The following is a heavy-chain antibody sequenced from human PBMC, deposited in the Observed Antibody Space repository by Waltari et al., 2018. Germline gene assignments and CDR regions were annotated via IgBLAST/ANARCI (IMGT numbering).Heavy chain of an antibody. D-gene: IGHD1-26*01. Sequence: QVQLQQWGAGLLKPSETLSLTCAVYGGSFSGYYWSWIRQPPGKGLEWIGSIYHSGSTYYNPSLKSRVTISVDTSKDQFSLKLSSVTAADTAVYYCARDRRELLLDYWGQGTLVTVSS. V-gene: IGHV4-34*01. CDR3: ARDRRELLLDY. J-gene: IGHJ4*02. CDR2: IYHSGST. CDR1: GGSFSGYY.